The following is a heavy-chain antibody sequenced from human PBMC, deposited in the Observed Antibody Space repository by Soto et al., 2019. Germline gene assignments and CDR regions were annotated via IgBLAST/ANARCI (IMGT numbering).Heavy chain of an antibody. V-gene: IGHV1-69*13. J-gene: IGHJ6*02. CDR1: GGTFSSYA. CDR2: IIPIFGTA. D-gene: IGHD2-15*01. Sequence: GXSVKVSWKASGGTFSSYAISWVRQAPGQGLEWMGGIIPIFGTANYAQKFQGRVTITADESTSTAYMELSSLRSEDTAVYYCATSPAGDIVVVVAAAYGMDVWGQGTTVTVSS. CDR3: ATSPAGDIVVVVAAAYGMDV.